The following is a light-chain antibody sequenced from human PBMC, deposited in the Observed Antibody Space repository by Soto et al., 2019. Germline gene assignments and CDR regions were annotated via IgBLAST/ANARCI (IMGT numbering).Light chain of an antibody. CDR2: DDS. CDR3: QVWDSSSVHWV. J-gene: IGLJ3*02. CDR1: NIGSKS. V-gene: IGLV3-21*02. Sequence: SYELTQPPSVSVAPGQTASITCGGNNIGSKSVHWYQQKPGQAPVLVVYDDSDRPSGIPERFSGFNSGTTATLTIRRVEAGDEADYYCQVWDSSSVHWVFGGGTKLTVL.